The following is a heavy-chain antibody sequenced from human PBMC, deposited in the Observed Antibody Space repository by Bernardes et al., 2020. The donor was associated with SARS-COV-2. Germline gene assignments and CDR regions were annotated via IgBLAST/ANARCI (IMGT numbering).Heavy chain of an antibody. V-gene: IGHV4-31*03. CDR2: IYYSGST. D-gene: IGHD3-3*01. Sequence: TLSLTCTVSGGSISSGGYYWSWIRQHPGKGLEWIGYIYYSGSTYYNPSLKSRVTISVDTSKNQFSLKLSSVTAADTAVYYCARGITIFGVVDCMDVWGQGTTVTVSS. J-gene: IGHJ6*02. CDR3: ARGITIFGVVDCMDV. CDR1: GGSISSGGYY.